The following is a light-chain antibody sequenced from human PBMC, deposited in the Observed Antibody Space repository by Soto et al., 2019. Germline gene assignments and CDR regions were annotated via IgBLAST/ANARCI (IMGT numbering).Light chain of an antibody. CDR2: ETS. CDR1: QTVGGH. V-gene: IGKV3-11*01. CDR3: HQRQSWPRT. J-gene: IGKJ1*01. Sequence: EVVLTQSPATLSLSPGKRATLSCRASQTVGGHFAWYQQKPGQAPRLLISETSNRATGIPGRFSGSGSGTDVTLTISSLEPEDFALYYCHQRQSWPRTFGQGTKVDI.